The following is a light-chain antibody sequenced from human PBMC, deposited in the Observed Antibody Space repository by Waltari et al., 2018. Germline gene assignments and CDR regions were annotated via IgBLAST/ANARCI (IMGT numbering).Light chain of an antibody. Sequence: DIQMTQSLSSLSASVGDRVTITCRASQSITNYVNWYQQEPGNTPNLLVYATSSLQRGVPSRFSGSGSGTDFTLTISSLQPADVGTYYCQQSHSTPYTFGQGNKLEIK. CDR2: ATS. CDR3: QQSHSTPYT. V-gene: IGKV1-39*01. CDR1: QSITNY. J-gene: IGKJ2*01.